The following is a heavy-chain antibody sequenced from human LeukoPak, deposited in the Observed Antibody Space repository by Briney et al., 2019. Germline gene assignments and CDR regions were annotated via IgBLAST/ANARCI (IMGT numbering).Heavy chain of an antibody. CDR3: ARDGEGAAAAYFQH. Sequence: GGSLRLSCAASGFTFSSYWMHWVRQAPGKGLVWVSRINSDGSSTSYADSVKGRFTISTDNAKNTLNLQMNSLRAEDTAVYYCARDGEGAAAAYFQHWGQGTLVTVSS. CDR1: GFTFSSYW. V-gene: IGHV3-74*01. D-gene: IGHD6-13*01. J-gene: IGHJ1*01. CDR2: INSDGSST.